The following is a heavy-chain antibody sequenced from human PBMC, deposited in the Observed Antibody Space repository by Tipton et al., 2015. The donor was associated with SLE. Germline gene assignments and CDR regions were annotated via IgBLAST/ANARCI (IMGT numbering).Heavy chain of an antibody. V-gene: IGHV4-59*08. CDR3: TRHARNGFNFDI. CDR1: GDSINTYY. Sequence: TLSLTCTVSGDSINTYYWSWIRQPPGKGLEWIGYRYSSGGTDYNPSLKSRVTMSVDTSKNQFSLSLNSVTAADTAVFYWTRHARNGFNFDIWGQGKMGTVSS. CDR2: RYSSGGT. D-gene: IGHD3-3*01. J-gene: IGHJ3*02.